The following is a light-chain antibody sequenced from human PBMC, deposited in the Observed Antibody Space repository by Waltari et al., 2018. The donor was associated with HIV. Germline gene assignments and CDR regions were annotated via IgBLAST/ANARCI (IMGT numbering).Light chain of an antibody. Sequence: DIVMTQSPLSLPVTPGEPASISCRSSQSLLQSNGYNYLHWYLQKPGQSPQLLIYLGSNRASGVPDRFSGSGSCTYFTLKISRVEAEDVGVYYCMQALQTPTFGGGTKVEIK. CDR3: MQALQTPT. CDR2: LGS. J-gene: IGKJ4*01. CDR1: QSLLQSNGYNY. V-gene: IGKV2-28*01.